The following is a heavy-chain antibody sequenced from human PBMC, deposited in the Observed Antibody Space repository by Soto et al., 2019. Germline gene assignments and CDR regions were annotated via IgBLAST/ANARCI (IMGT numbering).Heavy chain of an antibody. Sequence: GGSLRLSCAASGFTFSTYTMHWVRQAPGKGLEWVSGVSGGDGSTYYADSLKGRFSISRDNAKNTVDLQINSLTAEDTAVYYSTKQGYYWYFDIWGRGTLVTVSS. D-gene: IGHD5-12*01. CDR1: GFTFSTYT. V-gene: IGHV3-23*01. CDR2: VSGGDGST. J-gene: IGHJ2*01. CDR3: TKQGYYWYFDI.